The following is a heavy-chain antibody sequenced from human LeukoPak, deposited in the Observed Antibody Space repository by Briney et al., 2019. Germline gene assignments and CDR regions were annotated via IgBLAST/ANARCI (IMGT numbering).Heavy chain of an antibody. D-gene: IGHD6-19*01. Sequence: ASVRVSCKASGYTFTSYYMHWVRQAPGQGLEWMGIINPSGGSTSYAQKFQGRVTITRDTSTSTVYMELSSLRSEDTAVYYCAAAHSSGRGADYWGQGTLVTVSS. CDR1: GYTFTSYY. J-gene: IGHJ4*02. CDR2: INPSGGST. CDR3: AAAHSSGRGADY. V-gene: IGHV1-46*01.